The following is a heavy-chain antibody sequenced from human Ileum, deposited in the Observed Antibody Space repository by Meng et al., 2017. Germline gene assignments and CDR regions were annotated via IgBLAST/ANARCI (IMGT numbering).Heavy chain of an antibody. CDR3: AKYYASGSFYSFDS. D-gene: IGHD3-10*01. CDR2: ISGNGYTT. V-gene: IGHV3-23*01. J-gene: IGHJ4*02. Sequence: EVQLLDSGGGLVQPGGSLRLSCAASGFTFINYAISWVRQAPGKGLQWVSSISGNGYTTFYADSVRGRFSISRDNSNNKLFLQMNSLRADDTAVYYCAKYYASGSFYSFDSWGQGTLVTVFS. CDR1: GFTFINYA.